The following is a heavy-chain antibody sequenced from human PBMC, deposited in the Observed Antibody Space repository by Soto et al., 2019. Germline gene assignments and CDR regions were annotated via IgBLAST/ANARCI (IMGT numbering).Heavy chain of an antibody. J-gene: IGHJ4*02. Sequence: GPGPGVSSETLSLTCTVSGGSISSGGYYWSWIRQHPGKGLEWIGYIYYSGNTYYNPSLKSRVTISVDTSKNQFSLKLSSVTAADTAVYYCAKGMSIVVVTAIDYWGQGTLVTVSS. D-gene: IGHD2-21*02. CDR1: GGSISSGGYY. CDR2: IYYSGNT. CDR3: AKGMSIVVVTAIDY. V-gene: IGHV4-31*03.